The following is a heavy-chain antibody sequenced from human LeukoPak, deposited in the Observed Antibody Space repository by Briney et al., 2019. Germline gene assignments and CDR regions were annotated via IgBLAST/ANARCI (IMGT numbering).Heavy chain of an antibody. D-gene: IGHD3-22*01. J-gene: IGHJ4*02. V-gene: IGHV4-59*08. CDR2: IYYSGST. Sequence: SQTLSLTCTVSGGSISSYYWSWIRQPPGKGLEWIGYIYYSGSTNYNPSLKSRVTISVDTSKNQFSLKLSSVTAADTAVYYCASSAERAPRYYYDSSGYWPFDYWGQGTLVTVSS. CDR3: ASSAERAPRYYYDSSGYWPFDY. CDR1: GGSISSYY.